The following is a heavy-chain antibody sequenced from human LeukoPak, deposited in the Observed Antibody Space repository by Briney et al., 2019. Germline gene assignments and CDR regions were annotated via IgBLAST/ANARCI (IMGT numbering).Heavy chain of an antibody. CDR1: GGSFSGYY. Sequence: SETLSLTCAVYGGSFSGYYWSWIRQPPGKVLEWIGEINHSGSTNYNPSLKSRVTISVDTSKNQFSLKLSSVTAADTAVYYCAGTYYYGSSGHPLPIWGQGTMVTVSS. V-gene: IGHV4-34*01. CDR3: AGTYYYGSSGHPLPI. J-gene: IGHJ3*02. CDR2: INHSGST. D-gene: IGHD3-22*01.